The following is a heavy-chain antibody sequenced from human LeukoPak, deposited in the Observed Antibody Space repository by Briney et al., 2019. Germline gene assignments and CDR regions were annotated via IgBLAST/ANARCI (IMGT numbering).Heavy chain of an antibody. V-gene: IGHV4-39*07. CDR1: GGSISSSSYY. CDR2: IYYSGST. Sequence: SEALSLTCTVSGGSISSSSYYWGWIRQPPGKGPEWIGSIYYSGSTNYNPSLKSRVTISLDTSKNQFSLKLTSVTAADTAVYYCASVRGYSSGWYASGFDPWGQGTLVTVSS. J-gene: IGHJ5*02. D-gene: IGHD6-19*01. CDR3: ASVRGYSSGWYASGFDP.